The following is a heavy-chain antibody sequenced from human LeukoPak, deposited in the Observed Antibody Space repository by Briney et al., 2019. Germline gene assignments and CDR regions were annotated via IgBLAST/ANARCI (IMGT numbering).Heavy chain of an antibody. CDR2: ISGSGGST. CDR3: AKNLREQQLDSYFDY. D-gene: IGHD6-13*01. V-gene: IGHV3-23*01. J-gene: IGHJ4*02. CDR1: GFTFSSYA. Sequence: GGSLRLSCAASGFTFSSYAMSWVRQAPGKGPEWVSGISGSGGSTYYGDSVKGRFTISRDNSKNTLYLQMNSLRAEDTAVYYCAKNLREQQLDSYFDYCGQGTLVTVSS.